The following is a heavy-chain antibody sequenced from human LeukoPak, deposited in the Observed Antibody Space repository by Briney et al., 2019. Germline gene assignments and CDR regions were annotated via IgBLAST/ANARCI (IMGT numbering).Heavy chain of an antibody. Sequence: GGSLRLSCAASGFTFDDYAMHWVRQAPGKGLKWVSGISWNSGSIGYADSVKGRFTISRDNAKNSLYLQMNSLRAEDTALYYCAKDMGYCSGGSRYWGYYYYYGMDVWGQGTTVTVSS. D-gene: IGHD2-15*01. V-gene: IGHV3-9*01. J-gene: IGHJ6*02. CDR1: GFTFDDYA. CDR3: AKDMGYCSGGSRYWGYYYYYGMDV. CDR2: ISWNSGSI.